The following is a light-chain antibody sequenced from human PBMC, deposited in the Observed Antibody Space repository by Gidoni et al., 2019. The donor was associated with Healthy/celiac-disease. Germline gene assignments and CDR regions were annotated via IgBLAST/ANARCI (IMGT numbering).Light chain of an antibody. Sequence: DIQLTQSPSFLSASVGDRVTITCRASQGISSYLAWYQHKPGKAPKLLIYAASTLQSGVPSRFSVSGSWTEFTLTISSLQPEDFATYYCQQLNSYPPTFGPGTKVDIK. CDR1: QGISSY. V-gene: IGKV1-9*01. CDR3: QQLNSYPPT. J-gene: IGKJ3*01. CDR2: AAS.